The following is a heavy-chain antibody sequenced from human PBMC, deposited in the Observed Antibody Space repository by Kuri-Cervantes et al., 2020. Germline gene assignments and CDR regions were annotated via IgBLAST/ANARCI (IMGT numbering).Heavy chain of an antibody. J-gene: IGHJ6*02. V-gene: IGHV3-33*01. Sequence: LSLTCAASGFTFSSYGMHWVRQAPGKGLEWVAVIWYDGSNKYYADSVKGRFTISRDNSKNTLYLQMDSLRAEDTAVYYCASDYYGSGSYYQLYYYYGMDVWGQGTTVTVSS. D-gene: IGHD3-10*01. CDR1: GFTFSSYG. CDR2: IWYDGSNK. CDR3: ASDYYGSGSYYQLYYYYGMDV.